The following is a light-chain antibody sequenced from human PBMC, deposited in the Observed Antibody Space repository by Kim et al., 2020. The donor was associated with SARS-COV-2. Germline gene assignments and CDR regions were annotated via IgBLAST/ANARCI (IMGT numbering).Light chain of an antibody. J-gene: IGLJ1*01. CDR2: SDN. V-gene: IGLV1-44*01. CDR1: GTKLGSNT. CDR3: AAWDDSLNGYV. Sequence: QMVTMACYGHGTKLGSNTVTWDQQLPRTAPQLLIYSDNQRPSGVHDRFSGSKSDTSASLAISGLQSEDEADYYCAAWDDSLNGYVFGTGTKVTVL.